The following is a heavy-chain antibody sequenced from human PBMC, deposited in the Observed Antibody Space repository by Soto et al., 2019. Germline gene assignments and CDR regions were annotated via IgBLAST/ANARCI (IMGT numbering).Heavy chain of an antibody. V-gene: IGHV3-23*01. CDR3: VNNIRSSGYYSFVY. J-gene: IGHJ4*02. CDR2: ISDSGGST. D-gene: IGHD3-22*01. Sequence: GGSLRLSCAASGFTFSNYAMSWVRQAPGKGLEWVSTISDSGGSTYYADSVKGRFTISRDNSKNTLYLQMNSLRAEDTAVYYCVNNIRSSGYYSFVYWGPGALVTVSS. CDR1: GFTFSNYA.